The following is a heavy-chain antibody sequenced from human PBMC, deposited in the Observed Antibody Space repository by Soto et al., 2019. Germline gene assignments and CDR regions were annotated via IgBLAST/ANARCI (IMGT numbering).Heavy chain of an antibody. CDR1: GYSFTSYW. J-gene: IGHJ6*02. Sequence: GESLKISCKGSGYSFTSYWIGWVRQMPGKGLEWMGIIYTGDSDTRYSPSFQGQVTISADKSISTAYLQWSSLKASDTAMYYCARQTYYDILTGDYYYGMDVWGQGTTVTVSS. CDR2: IYTGDSDT. D-gene: IGHD3-9*01. CDR3: ARQTYYDILTGDYYYGMDV. V-gene: IGHV5-51*01.